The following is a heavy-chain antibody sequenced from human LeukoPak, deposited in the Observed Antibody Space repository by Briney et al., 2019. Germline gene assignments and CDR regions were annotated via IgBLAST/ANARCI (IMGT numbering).Heavy chain of an antibody. CDR1: GFTFSSYG. CDR3: AKDRARVTASTDY. J-gene: IGHJ4*02. V-gene: IGHV3-30*02. CDR2: IWYDGSNK. Sequence: GGSLRLSCAASGFTFSSYGMHWVRQAPGKGLEWVAVIWYDGSNKYYADSVKGRFTISRDNSKNTLYLQMNSLRAEDTAVYYCAKDRARVTASTDYWGQGTLVTVSS. D-gene: IGHD2-21*02.